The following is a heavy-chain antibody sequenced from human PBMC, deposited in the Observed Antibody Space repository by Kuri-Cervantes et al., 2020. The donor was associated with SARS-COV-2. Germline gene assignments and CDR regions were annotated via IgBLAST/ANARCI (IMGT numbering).Heavy chain of an antibody. V-gene: IGHV3-64*01. J-gene: IGHJ6*03. Sequence: SCKASGGTFSSYAIHWVRQAPGKGLEYVSAISSNGGSTYYANSVKGRFTISRDNSKNTLYLQMGSLRAEDMAVYYCARDRYYYMDVWGKGTTVTVSS. CDR2: ISSNGGST. CDR3: ARDRYYYMDV. CDR1: GGTFSSYA.